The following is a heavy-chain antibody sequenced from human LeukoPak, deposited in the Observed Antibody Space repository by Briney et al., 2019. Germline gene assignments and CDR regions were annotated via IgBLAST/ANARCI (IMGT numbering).Heavy chain of an antibody. Sequence: PSGTLSLTCAVSSGSIFSSNWWSWVRQPPGKGLEWIGQIFHSGSTSYSPSLKSRVTISVDTSKNQFSLKLSSVTAADTAVYYCARTTYYYDSSGYLASTCFDYWGQGTLVTVSS. D-gene: IGHD3-22*01. CDR1: SGSIFSSNW. V-gene: IGHV4-4*02. J-gene: IGHJ4*02. CDR3: ARTTYYYDSSGYLASTCFDY. CDR2: IFHSGST.